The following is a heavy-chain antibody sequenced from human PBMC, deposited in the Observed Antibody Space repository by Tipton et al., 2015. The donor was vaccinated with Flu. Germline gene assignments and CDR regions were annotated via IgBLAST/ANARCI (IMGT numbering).Heavy chain of an antibody. V-gene: IGHV3-33*08. CDR1: GFTFSSYE. CDR2: IWYDGSNK. Sequence: SLRLSCAASGFTFSSYEMNWVRQAPGKGLEWVAVIWYDGSNKYYADSVKGRFTISRDNSKNMVYLQMNSLRAEDTAVYYCARLADPISGSNCFDVWGQGTMVTVSS. D-gene: IGHD5-12*01. J-gene: IGHJ3*01. CDR3: ARLADPISGSNCFDV.